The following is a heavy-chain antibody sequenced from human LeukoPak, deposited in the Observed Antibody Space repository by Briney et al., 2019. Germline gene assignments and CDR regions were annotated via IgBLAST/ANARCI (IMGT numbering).Heavy chain of an antibody. J-gene: IGHJ5*02. D-gene: IGHD2-21*01. V-gene: IGHV4-39*01. CDR1: GDSINDDDYY. Sequence: PSETLSLTCTVSGDSINDDDYYWGWIRQPPGKGLEHIGSVSYGGSTYYSPSLKSRVNIYIDISKSQFSLKLRSVTAADTAVYYCARRSYSASFDPWGQGSLVTVSS. CDR2: VSYGGST. CDR3: ARRSYSASFDP.